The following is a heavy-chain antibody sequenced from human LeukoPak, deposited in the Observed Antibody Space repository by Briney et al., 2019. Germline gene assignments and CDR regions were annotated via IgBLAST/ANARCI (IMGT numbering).Heavy chain of an antibody. D-gene: IGHD2-15*01. J-gene: IGHJ4*02. V-gene: IGHV1-18*01. CDR2: ISAYNGNT. CDR1: GYTFTSYG. CDR3: ARMVAATIALDY. Sequence: ASVKVSCKASGYTFTSYGISWVRQATGQGLEWMGWISAYNGNTHYAQKLQGRVTMTPDTSTSTAYMELRSLRSDDTAVYYCARMVAATIALDYWGQGTLVTVSS.